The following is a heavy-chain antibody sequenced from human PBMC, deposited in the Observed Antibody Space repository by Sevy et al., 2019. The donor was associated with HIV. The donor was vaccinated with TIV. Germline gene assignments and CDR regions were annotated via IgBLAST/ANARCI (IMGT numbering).Heavy chain of an antibody. V-gene: IGHV4-39*01. CDR2: IYYTGSS. J-gene: IGHJ4*01. D-gene: IGHD3-3*01. CDR3: ARQVRFSGVIINHFDY. Sequence: SETLSLTCTVSGDSIRSQSHYWAWIRQSPGKGLEWIASIYYTGSSYCNLSLRGRVTISVDTSKEQISLKLTSVTAADTAVYFCARQVRFSGVIINHFDYWGHGTLVTVSS. CDR1: GDSIRSQSHY.